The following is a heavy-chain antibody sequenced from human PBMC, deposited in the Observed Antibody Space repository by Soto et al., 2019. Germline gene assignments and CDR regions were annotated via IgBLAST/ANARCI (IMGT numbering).Heavy chain of an antibody. J-gene: IGHJ4*02. CDR2: IFYSGST. Sequence: SETLSLTCSVSGGSISSDSYYWGWIRQPPGKGLEWIGTIFYSGSTYYNPSLKSRVTISVDTSKTQFSLRLSSVTAADTAVYYCAVKYYSRSGNEYWGQGTLVTVSS. D-gene: IGHD3-10*01. CDR1: GGSISSDSYY. CDR3: AVKYYSRSGNEY. V-gene: IGHV4-39*01.